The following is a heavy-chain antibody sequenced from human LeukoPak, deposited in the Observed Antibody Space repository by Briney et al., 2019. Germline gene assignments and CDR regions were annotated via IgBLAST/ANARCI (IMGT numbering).Heavy chain of an antibody. CDR1: GVSVSDHY. CDR3: ARGHYDLNT. D-gene: IGHD3-3*01. Sequence: PSETLSLTCTVSGVSVSDHYWSWIRQPPGEGLEWIGYIIASGDSYYSPSLKSRVTISLDTSNNHYSLTLTSVTAADTAVYFCARGHYDLNTWGQGTLVTVSS. J-gene: IGHJ5*02. CDR2: IIASGDS. V-gene: IGHV4-4*08.